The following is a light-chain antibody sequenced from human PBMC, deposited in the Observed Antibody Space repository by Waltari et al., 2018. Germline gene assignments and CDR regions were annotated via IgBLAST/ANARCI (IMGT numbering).Light chain of an antibody. V-gene: IGLV2-11*01. J-gene: IGLJ2*01. Sequence: QSALTQPRSVPVSPGQSVTIPCTGPSSDVGGYNYVSWYQQHPGKAPKLMIYDVSKRPSGVPDRFSGSKSGNTASLTISGLQAEDEADYYCCSYAGSYTVFGGGTKLTVL. CDR2: DVS. CDR3: CSYAGSYTV. CDR1: SSDVGGYNY.